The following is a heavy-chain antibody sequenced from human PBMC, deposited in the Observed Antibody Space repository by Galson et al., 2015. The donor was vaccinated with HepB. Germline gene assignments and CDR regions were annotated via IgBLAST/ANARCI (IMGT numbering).Heavy chain of an antibody. CDR3: ARGRYYDNSGRFYFDY. Sequence: ETLSLTCAVYGGSFSGYYWSWIRQPPGKGLEWIGEISHSGSTNYNPSLKSRVTISVDTSKNQFSLKLRSVAAADTAVYYCARGRYYDNSGRFYFDYWGQGTLVTVSS. D-gene: IGHD3-22*01. V-gene: IGHV4-34*01. J-gene: IGHJ4*02. CDR2: ISHSGST. CDR1: GGSFSGYY.